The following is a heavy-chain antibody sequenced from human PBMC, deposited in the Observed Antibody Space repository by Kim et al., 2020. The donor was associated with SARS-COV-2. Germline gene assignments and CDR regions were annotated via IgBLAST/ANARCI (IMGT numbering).Heavy chain of an antibody. CDR2: IYPGDSDT. V-gene: IGHV5-51*01. CDR1: GYSFTSYW. D-gene: IGHD3-22*01. J-gene: IGHJ5*02. CDR3: ARYPLLLDYYVGFDP. Sequence: GESLKISCKGSGYSFTSYWIGWVRQMPGKGLEWMGIIYPGDSDTRYSPSFQGQVTISADKSISTAYLQWSSLKASDTAMYYCARYPLLLDYYVGFDPWGQGTLVTVSS.